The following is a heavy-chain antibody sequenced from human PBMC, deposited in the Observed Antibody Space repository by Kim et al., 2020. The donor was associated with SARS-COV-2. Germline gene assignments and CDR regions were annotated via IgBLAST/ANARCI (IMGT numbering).Heavy chain of an antibody. CDR1: GDSITSNDYY. CDR3: ARPRLYGGNRSWFVP. V-gene: IGHV4-39*01. Sequence: SETLSLTCTASGDSITSNDYYWAWIRQPPGKGLEWIGSINFRGRSTYSPSLLSRVTISVDTSKNQFSLKLNSVTAADTATYYCARPRLYGGNRSWFVPWGQGILVTVSS. CDR2: INFRGRS. J-gene: IGHJ5*01. D-gene: IGHD4-17*01.